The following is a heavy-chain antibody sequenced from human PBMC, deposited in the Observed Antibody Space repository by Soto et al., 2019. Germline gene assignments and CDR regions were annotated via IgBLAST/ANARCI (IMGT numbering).Heavy chain of an antibody. Sequence: SETLSLTCTVSGGSISSYYWSWIRQPPGKGLEWIGYIYYSGSTNYNPSLKSRVTISVDTSKNQFSLKLSSVTAADTAVYYCARFDYGGNSLLYWGQGTLVTVSS. CDR2: IYYSGST. V-gene: IGHV4-59*12. CDR1: GGSISSYY. J-gene: IGHJ4*02. CDR3: ARFDYGGNSLLY. D-gene: IGHD4-17*01.